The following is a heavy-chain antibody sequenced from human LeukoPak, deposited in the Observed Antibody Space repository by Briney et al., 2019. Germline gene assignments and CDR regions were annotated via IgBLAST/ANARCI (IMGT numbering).Heavy chain of an antibody. CDR2: ISSSGTTI. V-gene: IGHV3-11*01. CDR1: GFTFSDYY. CDR3: ARHAPRGCYDFWSGYFNWFDP. J-gene: IGHJ5*02. D-gene: IGHD3-3*01. Sequence: TGGSLRLSCAASGFTFSDYYVSWIRQAPGKGLEWVSYISSSGTTIYYADSVKGRFTISRDNARNSLYLQMNSLRAEDTAVYYCARHAPRGCYDFWSGYFNWFDPWGQGTLVTVSS.